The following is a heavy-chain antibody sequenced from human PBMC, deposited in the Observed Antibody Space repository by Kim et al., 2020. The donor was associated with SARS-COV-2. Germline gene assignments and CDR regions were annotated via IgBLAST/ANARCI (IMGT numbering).Heavy chain of an antibody. CDR1: GFTFSSYG. Sequence: GGSLRLSCAASGFTFSSYGMHWVRQAPGKGLEWVAVISYDGSNKYYADSVKGRFTISRDNSKNTLYLQMNSLRAEDTAVYYCAKPRAATTYYYYGMDVWGQGTTVTVSS. CDR2: ISYDGSNK. J-gene: IGHJ6*02. CDR3: AKPRAATTYYYYGMDV. V-gene: IGHV3-30*18. D-gene: IGHD2-15*01.